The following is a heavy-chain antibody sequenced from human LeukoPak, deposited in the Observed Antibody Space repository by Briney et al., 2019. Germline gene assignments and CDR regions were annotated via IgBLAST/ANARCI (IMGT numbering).Heavy chain of an antibody. Sequence: PGGSLRLSCAASGFTFSTYSMNRVRQAPGKGLEWVSYISSSSSTIYYADSVKGRFTISRDNAKKSLYLQMNSLRAEDTAVYYCARGYLIVATRGYYYYYMDVWGKGTTVTVSS. CDR3: ARGYLIVATRGYYYYYMDV. CDR1: GFTFSTYS. D-gene: IGHD5-12*01. J-gene: IGHJ6*03. CDR2: ISSSSSTI. V-gene: IGHV3-48*01.